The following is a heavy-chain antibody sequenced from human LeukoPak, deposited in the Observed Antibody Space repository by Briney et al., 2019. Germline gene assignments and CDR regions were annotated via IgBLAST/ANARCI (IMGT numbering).Heavy chain of an antibody. CDR3: AKDIFPSLVGAFDY. V-gene: IGHV3-23*01. Sequence: GGSLRLSCAASGFTFSSYAMNWVRQAPGKGLEWVSAISGSGGSTYYADSVKGRFTISRDNSKNTLYLQMNSLRAEDTAVYYCAKDIFPSLVGAFDYWGQGTLVTVSS. CDR1: GFTFSSYA. J-gene: IGHJ4*02. D-gene: IGHD1-26*01. CDR2: ISGSGGST.